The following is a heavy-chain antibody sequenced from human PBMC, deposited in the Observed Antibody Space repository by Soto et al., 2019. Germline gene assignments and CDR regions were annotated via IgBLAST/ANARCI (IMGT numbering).Heavy chain of an antibody. V-gene: IGHV3-74*01. J-gene: IGHJ5*02. CDR2: INSDGSST. CDR1: GFTFRSYW. CDR3: ARESRPAAANNWFDP. D-gene: IGHD6-13*01. Sequence: GGSLRLSCAASGFTFRSYWMHWVRQAPGKGLVWVSRINSDGSSTSYADSVKGRFTISRDNAKNTLYLQMNSLRAEDTAVYYCARESRPAAANNWFDPWGQGPLVTVSS.